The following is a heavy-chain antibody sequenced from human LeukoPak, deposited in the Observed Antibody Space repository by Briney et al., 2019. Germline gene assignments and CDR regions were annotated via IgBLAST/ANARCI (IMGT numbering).Heavy chain of an antibody. Sequence: GRSLRLSCAASGFTFDDYAMHWVRQAPGKGLEWVSSFSGSGDNTYYADSVKGRFTISRDNSKNTLYLQMNSLRAEDTAVYYCAKSRSGSTSCYNYWGQGTQVTVSS. CDR1: GFTFDDYA. CDR3: AKSRSGSTSCYNY. V-gene: IGHV3-23*01. D-gene: IGHD2-2*02. CDR2: FSGSGDNT. J-gene: IGHJ4*02.